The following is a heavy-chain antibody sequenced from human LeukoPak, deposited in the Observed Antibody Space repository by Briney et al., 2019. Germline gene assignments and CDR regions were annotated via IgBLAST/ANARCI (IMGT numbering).Heavy chain of an antibody. CDR3: ARGDWVA. V-gene: IGHV7-4-1*02. J-gene: IGHJ4*02. CDR2: INISTGNP. Sequence: ASVKVSCKASGYTFSGSDMNWVRQAPGQGLEWMGWINISTGNPTYVQHFTERFVFSLDTSVSTAYLQISSLKAEDTAVYYCARGDWVAWGQGTLVTVSS. D-gene: IGHD3-9*01. CDR1: GYTFSGSD.